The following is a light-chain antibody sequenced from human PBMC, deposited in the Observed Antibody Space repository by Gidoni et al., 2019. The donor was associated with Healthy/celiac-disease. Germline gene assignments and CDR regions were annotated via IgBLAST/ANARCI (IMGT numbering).Light chain of an antibody. CDR1: QSVLYSSNNKNH. Sequence: DIVMTQSPASLAVSLGERATINCKSSQSVLYSSNNKNHLAWYQQKPGPPPKLLIYWASTRESGVPDRFSGSGSGTDFTLTISSLQAEDVAVYYCQQYYNTPTFGQGTKLEIK. J-gene: IGKJ2*01. CDR3: QQYYNTPT. CDR2: WAS. V-gene: IGKV4-1*01.